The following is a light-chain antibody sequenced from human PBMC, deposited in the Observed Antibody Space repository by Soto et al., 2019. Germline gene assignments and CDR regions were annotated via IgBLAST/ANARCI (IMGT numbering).Light chain of an antibody. Sequence: QSALTQPASVSGSPGQSITISCTGTNSDVGGYNYVSWYQQHPGKAPKLMIYEVTNRPSGVSNRFSGSKSGSTASLTISGLQAEDEADYYCSSYTGSSTPYVFGTGTKVTVL. V-gene: IGLV2-14*01. J-gene: IGLJ1*01. CDR1: NSDVGGYNY. CDR2: EVT. CDR3: SSYTGSSTPYV.